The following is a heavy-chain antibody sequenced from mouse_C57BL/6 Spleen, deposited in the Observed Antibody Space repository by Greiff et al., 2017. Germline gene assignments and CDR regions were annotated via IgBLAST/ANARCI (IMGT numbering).Heavy chain of an antibody. V-gene: IGHV14-4*01. CDR1: GFNIKDDY. J-gene: IGHJ4*01. D-gene: IGHD4-1*01. CDR3: TTSLTGTGAMDY. Sequence: EVQGVESGAELVRPGASVKLSCTASGFNIKDDYMHWVKQRPEQGLEWIGWIDPENGDTEYASKFQGKATITADTSSNTAYLQLSSLTAEDTAVYYCTTSLTGTGAMDYWGQGTSGTVSS. CDR2: IDPENGDT.